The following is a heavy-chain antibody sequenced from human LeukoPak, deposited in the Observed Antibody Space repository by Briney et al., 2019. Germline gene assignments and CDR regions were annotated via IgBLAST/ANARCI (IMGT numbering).Heavy chain of an antibody. CDR2: INPNSGGT. CDR1: GYTFTGYS. D-gene: IGHD6-13*01. V-gene: IGHV1-2*06. J-gene: IGHJ4*02. Sequence: GASVKVSCKASGYTFTGYSMHWVRQAPGQGLEWMGRINPNSGGTNYAQKFQGRVTMTRDTSISTAYMELSRLRSDDTAVYYCASLAPTASGYSSSWYLRGDGYWGQGTLVTVSS. CDR3: ASLAPTASGYSSSWYLRGDGY.